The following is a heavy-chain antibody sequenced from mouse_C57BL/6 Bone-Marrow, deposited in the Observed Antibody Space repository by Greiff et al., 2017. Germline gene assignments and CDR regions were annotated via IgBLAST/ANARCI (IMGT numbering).Heavy chain of an antibody. Sequence: VQLQQSVAELVRPGASVKLSCTASGFNIKNTYMHWVKQRPEQGLEWIGRIDPANGNPKYAPKFPGKATITADPSSNTAYLQLSSLTSEDTAIYYCARSSSDVGGAMDYWGQGTSVTVSS. CDR2: IDPANGNP. J-gene: IGHJ4*01. V-gene: IGHV14-3*01. CDR1: GFNIKNTY. D-gene: IGHD1-1*01. CDR3: ARSSSDVGGAMDY.